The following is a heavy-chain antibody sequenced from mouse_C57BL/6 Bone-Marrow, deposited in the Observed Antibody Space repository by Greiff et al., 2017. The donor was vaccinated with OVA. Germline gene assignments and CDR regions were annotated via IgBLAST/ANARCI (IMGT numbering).Heavy chain of an antibody. D-gene: IGHD2-3*01. J-gene: IGHJ2*01. Sequence: QVQLQQPGAELVRPGSSVKLSCKASGYTFTSYWMDWVKQRPGQGLEWIGNIYPSDSETHYNQKFKDKATLTVDKSSSTAYMQLSSLTSEDSAVYYCAREDGYSYYFDYWGQGTTLTVSS. CDR3: AREDGYSYYFDY. CDR2: IYPSDSET. CDR1: GYTFTSYW. V-gene: IGHV1-61*01.